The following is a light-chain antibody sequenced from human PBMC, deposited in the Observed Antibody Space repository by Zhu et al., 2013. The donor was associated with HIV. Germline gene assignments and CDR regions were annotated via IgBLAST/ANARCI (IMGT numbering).Light chain of an antibody. CDR2: NND. V-gene: IGLV1-44*01. CDR3: AAWDGSLNVGV. Sequence: QSVLTQPPSASGTPGQRVTISCSGSSSNIGSNTVNWYQQLPGTAPKLLIYNNDQRPSRVPDRFSGSKSGTSASLAISGLQSEDEADYYCAAWDGSLNVGVFGGGTKLTVL. CDR1: SSNIGSNT. J-gene: IGLJ3*02.